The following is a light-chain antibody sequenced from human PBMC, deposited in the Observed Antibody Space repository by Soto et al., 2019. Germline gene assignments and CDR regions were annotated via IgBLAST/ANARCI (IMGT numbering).Light chain of an antibody. CDR2: DAS. CDR1: QSVTAY. V-gene: IGKV3-11*01. CDR3: QQRSNWPYLT. Sequence: EIVLTKSPDPLSLSPGERATLSCRTRQSVTAYLGGYQQKPGQAPRVLIYDASNRASGVPASFRGSVYGKNFTLTIASLEADDFAVYYCQQRSNWPYLTFGGGTRV. J-gene: IGKJ4*01.